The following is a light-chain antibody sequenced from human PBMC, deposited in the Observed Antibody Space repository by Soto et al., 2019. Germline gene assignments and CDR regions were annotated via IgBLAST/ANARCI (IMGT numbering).Light chain of an antibody. J-gene: IGLJ1*01. CDR1: SSDVGGYNY. Sequence: QSALSHPLSVSWSPGHSVTISCTGASSDVGGYNYVSWYQQHPGKAPKLMIYDVSKRPSGVPDRFSGSKSGNTASLTISGLQAEDEADYYCCSYAGSYFYVFGTGTKVTVL. V-gene: IGLV2-11*01. CDR3: CSYAGSYFYV. CDR2: DVS.